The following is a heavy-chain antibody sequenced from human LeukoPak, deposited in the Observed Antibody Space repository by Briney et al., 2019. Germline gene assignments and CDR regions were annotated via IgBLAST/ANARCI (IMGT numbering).Heavy chain of an antibody. CDR3: ARDKGYCGGDCNYYYYMDV. J-gene: IGHJ6*03. Sequence: ASVKVSCKASGYTFNGYYMHWVRQAPGQGLEWMGWINPNSGGTNYAQKFQGRVTMTRDTSISTAYMELGRLRSDDTAVYYCARDKGYCGGDCNYYYYMDVWGKGTTVTVSS. D-gene: IGHD2-21*01. CDR1: GYTFNGYY. V-gene: IGHV1-2*02. CDR2: INPNSGGT.